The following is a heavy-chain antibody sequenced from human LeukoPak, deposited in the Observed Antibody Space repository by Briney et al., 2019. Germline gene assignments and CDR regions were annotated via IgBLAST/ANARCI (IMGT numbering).Heavy chain of an antibody. J-gene: IGHJ6*02. D-gene: IGHD4-23*01. CDR2: IYNNGSA. Sequence: PSETLSLTCTVSGGSISSGNYYWSWIRQPAGKGLEWVGRIYNNGSANYNPSLKSRVTISLDTSKNQFSLKLSSVTAADTAVYYCATVGNAATYYYYGMDVWGQGTTVTVSS. V-gene: IGHV4-61*02. CDR1: GGSISSGNYY. CDR3: ATVGNAATYYYYGMDV.